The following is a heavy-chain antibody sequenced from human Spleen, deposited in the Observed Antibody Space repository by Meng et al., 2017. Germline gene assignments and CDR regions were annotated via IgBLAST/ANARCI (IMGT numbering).Heavy chain of an antibody. CDR3: ARGPTTMAHDFDY. J-gene: IGHJ4*02. D-gene: IGHD4-11*01. Sequence: QGQLLQWGAGLLKPSETLSLTCVVYGGSFSGYYWSWIRQPPGKGLEWIGEINHSGSTNYNPSLESRATISVDTSQNNLSLKLSSVTAADSAVYYCARGPTTMAHDFDYWGQGTLVTVSS. CDR1: GGSFSGYY. CDR2: INHSGST. V-gene: IGHV4-34*01.